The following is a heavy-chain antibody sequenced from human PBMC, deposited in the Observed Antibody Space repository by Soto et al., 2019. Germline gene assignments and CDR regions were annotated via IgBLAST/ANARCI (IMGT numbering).Heavy chain of an antibody. J-gene: IGHJ6*02. V-gene: IGHV3-33*06. Sequence: PEGWRRGYCAVSGWCSCRYKMHQVSQAPGKRLEWVAVIWYDGSNKYYADSVKGGFTISRDNSKNTLYLQMDSLRAEDTAVYYCAKATVTTLLSYDMDVSAPGTMVT. CDR3: AKATVTTLLSYDMDV. D-gene: IGHD4-17*01. CDR2: IWYDGSNK. CDR1: GWCSCRYK.